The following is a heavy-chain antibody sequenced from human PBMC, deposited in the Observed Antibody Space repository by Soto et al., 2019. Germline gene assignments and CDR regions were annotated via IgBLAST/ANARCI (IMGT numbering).Heavy chain of an antibody. J-gene: IGHJ4*02. V-gene: IGHV3-66*01. CDR1: GFTVSNLY. Sequence: GRSLRLSCAASGFTVSNLYMSWVRQAPGKGLEWVSLIYSGGSTYYADSVKGRFTISRDSSKNTLYLQMNSLRAEDTAMYYCAAYSHKGYWGQGTLVTVSS. D-gene: IGHD3-16*01. CDR3: AAYSHKGY. CDR2: IYSGGST.